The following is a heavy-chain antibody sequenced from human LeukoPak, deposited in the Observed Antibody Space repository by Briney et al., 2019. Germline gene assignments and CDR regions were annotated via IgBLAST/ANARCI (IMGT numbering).Heavy chain of an antibody. V-gene: IGHV3-33*01. CDR3: ARERHPGSGYYWLDY. CDR2: IWYDGSNK. CDR1: GFTFSNYG. J-gene: IGHJ4*02. D-gene: IGHD3-22*01. Sequence: PGRSLRLSCAASGFTFSNYGIHWVRQAPGKGLEWVAVIWYDGSNKYYADSVKGRFTISRDNSKNTLYLQMNSLRAEDTAVYYCARERHPGSGYYWLDYWGQGTLVTVSS.